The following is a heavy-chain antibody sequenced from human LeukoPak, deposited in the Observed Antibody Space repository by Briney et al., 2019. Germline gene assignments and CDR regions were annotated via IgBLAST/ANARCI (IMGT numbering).Heavy chain of an antibody. Sequence: ASLKVSSETSGYSFTAYYIHRGCPAPGQRVERMGWIKLNSGGTNYAQEFRGRVTMTTDTSTRTAFMALSRLGSEDTALYYCARVYDNWNYERYSEYFQLWGKGTLVTVSS. CDR2: IKLNSGGT. CDR1: GYSFTAYY. D-gene: IGHD1-7*01. J-gene: IGHJ1*01. V-gene: IGHV1-2*02. CDR3: ARVYDNWNYERYSEYFQL.